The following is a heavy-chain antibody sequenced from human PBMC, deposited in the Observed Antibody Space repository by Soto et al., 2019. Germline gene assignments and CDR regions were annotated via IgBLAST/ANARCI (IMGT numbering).Heavy chain of an antibody. Sequence: GASVKVACQASGYTFTSYAMHWVRQPPGQRLEWMGWINAGNGNTKYSQMFQVRVTITRDTSASTAYMELSSLRSEDTAVYYCARVPTQLEDYYYYYCMDVCGQGTTVTVSS. V-gene: IGHV1-3*01. CDR1: GYTFTSYA. CDR2: INAGNGNT. D-gene: IGHD1-1*01. CDR3: ARVPTQLEDYYYYYCMDV. J-gene: IGHJ6*02.